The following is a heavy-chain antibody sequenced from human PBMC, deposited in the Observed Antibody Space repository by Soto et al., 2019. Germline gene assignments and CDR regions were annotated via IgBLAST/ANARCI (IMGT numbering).Heavy chain of an antibody. Sequence: QVQLVQSGAEVKKPGSSVKVSCKASGGTFSSYAISWVRQAPGQGLEWMGGIIPIFGTANYAQKFQGRVTITADKSTSTAYMELSSLRSEDTAVYYCVYDFWSGFPPPYYYGMDGWGQGTTVTVSS. J-gene: IGHJ6*02. V-gene: IGHV1-69*06. CDR1: GGTFSSYA. CDR3: VYDFWSGFPPPYYYGMDG. D-gene: IGHD3-3*01. CDR2: IIPIFGTA.